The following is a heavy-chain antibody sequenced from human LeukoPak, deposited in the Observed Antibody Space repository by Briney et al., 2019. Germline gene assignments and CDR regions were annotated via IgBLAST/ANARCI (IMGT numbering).Heavy chain of an antibody. J-gene: IGHJ5*02. Sequence: GASVKVSCKASGYTFTSYGISWVRQAPGQGLEWMGWISAYNGNTNYAQKLQGRVTMTTDTSTSTAYMELRSLRSDDTAVYYCARVISIAANNWLDPWGQGTLVTVSS. CDR2: ISAYNGNT. CDR3: ARVISIAANNWLDP. V-gene: IGHV1-18*01. D-gene: IGHD6-13*01. CDR1: GYTFTSYG.